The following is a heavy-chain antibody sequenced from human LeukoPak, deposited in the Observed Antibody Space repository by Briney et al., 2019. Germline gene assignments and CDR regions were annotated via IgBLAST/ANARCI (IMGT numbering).Heavy chain of an antibody. J-gene: IGHJ4*02. D-gene: IGHD1-26*01. CDR2: IKQDGSQK. Sequence: PGGSLRLSCAASGFTFTYYWMSWVRQAPGKGLEWVGNIKQDGSQKYYVDSVRGRFTISRDNARNSLDLQMNSLTAEDTAVYYCTSQRSTGAHDYWGQGILVTVSS. CDR1: GFTFTYYW. CDR3: TSQRSTGAHDY. V-gene: IGHV3-7*01.